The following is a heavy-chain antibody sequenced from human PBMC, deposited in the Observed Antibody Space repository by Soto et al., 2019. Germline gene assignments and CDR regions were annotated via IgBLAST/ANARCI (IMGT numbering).Heavy chain of an antibody. D-gene: IGHD5-18*01. V-gene: IGHV1-69*02. J-gene: IGHJ5*02. CDR3: ARGYSYGLFYWFDP. CDR1: GGTFSSYT. Sequence: QVQLVQSGAEVKKPGSSVKVSCKASGGTFSSYTISWVRQAPGQGLEWMGRIIPILGIANYAQKFHGRVTIAADKSTSTAYKELSSLRSEDTAVYYCARGYSYGLFYWFDPWGQGTLVTVSS. CDR2: IIPILGIA.